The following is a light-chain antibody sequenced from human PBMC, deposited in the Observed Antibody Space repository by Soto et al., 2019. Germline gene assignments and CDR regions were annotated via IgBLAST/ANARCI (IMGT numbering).Light chain of an antibody. Sequence: EIVLTQSPGTLSLSPGERATLSCRASQSVSNNYLAWYQQKPGQAPRLLIYGASNRATGIPDRFSGSGSGTDFTLTISNLEPEDFAVYYCQQRSDWPWTFGQGTKMDIK. V-gene: IGKV3D-20*02. J-gene: IGKJ1*01. CDR3: QQRSDWPWT. CDR2: GAS. CDR1: QSVSNNY.